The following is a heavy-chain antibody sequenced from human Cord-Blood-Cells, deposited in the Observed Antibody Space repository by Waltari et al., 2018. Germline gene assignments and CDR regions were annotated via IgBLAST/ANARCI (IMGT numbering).Heavy chain of an antibody. CDR3: ARDRYTNGVCYFDY. J-gene: IGHJ4*02. D-gene: IGHD2-8*01. Sequence: QVQLVQSGAEVKKPGASVKVSCKASGYTFTSYAMHWVRQAPGQRLEWMGWINAGNGNTKYSQKFQGRVTITRDTSASTAYMELSSLRSEDTAVYYCARDRYTNGVCYFDYWGQGTLVTVSS. CDR1: GYTFTSYA. CDR2: INAGNGNT. V-gene: IGHV1-3*01.